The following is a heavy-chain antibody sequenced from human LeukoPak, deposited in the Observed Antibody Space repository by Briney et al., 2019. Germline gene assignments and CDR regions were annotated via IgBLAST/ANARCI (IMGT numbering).Heavy chain of an antibody. CDR3: ARGVQDRASWFDS. CDR1: GFTFSSYA. Sequence: GGSLRFSCAASGFTFSSYAMHWVRQAPGKGLEWVAVISYDGGYKYYADSVKGRFTISRDNSKNTLYLQMNSLRTEDTAVYYCARGVQDRASWFDSWGQGTLVTVSS. D-gene: IGHD2-15*01. CDR2: ISYDGGYK. J-gene: IGHJ5*01. V-gene: IGHV3-30*04.